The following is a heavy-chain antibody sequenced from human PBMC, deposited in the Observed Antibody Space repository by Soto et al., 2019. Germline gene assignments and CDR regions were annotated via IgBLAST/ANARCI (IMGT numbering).Heavy chain of an antibody. CDR1: GFTFSSYA. CDR3: ARLFVVLGYSYGYGDY. Sequence: QVQLVESGGGVVQPGRSLRLSCAASGFTFSSYAMHWVRQAPGKGLEWVAVISYDGSNKYYADSVKDRFTISRDNSKNTLYLQMNSLRAEDTAVYYCARLFVVLGYSYGYGDYWGQGTLVTVSS. V-gene: IGHV3-30-3*01. J-gene: IGHJ4*02. CDR2: ISYDGSNK. D-gene: IGHD5-18*01.